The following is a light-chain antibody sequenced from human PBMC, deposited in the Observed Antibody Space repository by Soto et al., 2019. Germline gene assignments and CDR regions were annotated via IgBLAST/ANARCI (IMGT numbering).Light chain of an antibody. Sequence: QSVLTQPASVSGSPGQSITISCTGTNSDLPNCDSVSWYQQHPGKAPKVMIYDVTKRPSGVPDRFSGSKSGNTASLTVSALQAEDEADYYCSSYTDRKNLVFGTGTKLTVL. CDR1: NSDLPNCDS. CDR2: DVT. J-gene: IGLJ1*01. CDR3: SSYTDRKNLV. V-gene: IGLV2-8*01.